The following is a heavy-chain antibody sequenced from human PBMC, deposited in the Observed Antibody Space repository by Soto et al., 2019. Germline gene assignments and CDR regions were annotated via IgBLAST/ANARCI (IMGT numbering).Heavy chain of an antibody. D-gene: IGHD5-12*01. Sequence: GGSLRLSCAASGFTFSSYWMSWVRQAPGKGLEWVANIKQDGSEKYYVDSVKGRFTISRDNAKNSLYLQMNSLRAEDTAVYYCVRAGVATMSYYYYYMDVWGKGTTVTVSS. CDR2: IKQDGSEK. CDR3: VRAGVATMSYYYYYMDV. J-gene: IGHJ6*03. V-gene: IGHV3-7*01. CDR1: GFTFSSYW.